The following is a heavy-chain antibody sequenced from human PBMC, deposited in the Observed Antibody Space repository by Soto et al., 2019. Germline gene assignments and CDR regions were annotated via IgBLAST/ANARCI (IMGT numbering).Heavy chain of an antibody. CDR3: ARADYYGSGSRITFDY. V-gene: IGHV4-59*01. Sequence: SETVSLTCXVSGGSISSYYWSWIRQPPGKGLEWIGYIYYSGSTNYNPSLKSRVTISVDTSKNQFSLKLSSVTAADTAVYYCARADYYGSGSRITFDYWGQGTLVTVSS. CDR2: IYYSGST. D-gene: IGHD3-10*01. CDR1: GGSISSYY. J-gene: IGHJ4*02.